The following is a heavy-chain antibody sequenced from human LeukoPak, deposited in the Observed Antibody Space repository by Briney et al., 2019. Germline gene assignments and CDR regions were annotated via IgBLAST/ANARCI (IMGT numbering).Heavy chain of an antibody. D-gene: IGHD6-13*01. Sequence: PGGSLRLSCAASGVTFSSYSMNWVRQAPGKGLEWVSYISSSSSTIYYADSVKGRFTISRDNAKNSLYLQMNSLRAEDTAVYYCARDPLHPYSSSWYDAFDIWGQGTMVTVSS. CDR1: GVTFSSYS. J-gene: IGHJ3*02. CDR3: ARDPLHPYSSSWYDAFDI. V-gene: IGHV3-48*04. CDR2: ISSSSSTI.